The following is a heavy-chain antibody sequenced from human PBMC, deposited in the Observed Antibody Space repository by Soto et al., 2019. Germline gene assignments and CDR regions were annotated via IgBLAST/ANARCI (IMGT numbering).Heavy chain of an antibody. CDR2: ISSSGSTI. D-gene: IGHD6-13*01. CDR1: GFTFSSYG. Sequence: PGGSLRLSCATSGFTFSSYGMNWVRQAPGKGLEWVSYISSSGSTIYYADSVKGRFTISRDNAKNSLYLQMDSLRAEDTAVYYCARDQEAGSFFPYYYGMDVWGQGTTVTVS. V-gene: IGHV3-48*03. J-gene: IGHJ6*02. CDR3: ARDQEAGSFFPYYYGMDV.